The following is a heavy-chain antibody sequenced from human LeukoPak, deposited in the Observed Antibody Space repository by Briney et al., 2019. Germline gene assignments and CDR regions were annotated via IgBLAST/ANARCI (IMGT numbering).Heavy chain of an antibody. CDR3: ARDLWTNRYCSSTSCFDAFDI. D-gene: IGHD2-2*01. Sequence: SVKVSCKASGGTFSSYAISWVRQAPGQGLEWMGGIIPIFGTANYAQKFQGRVTITADESTSTAYMELSSQRSEDTAVYYCARDLWTNRYCSSTSCFDAFDIWGQGTMVTVSS. V-gene: IGHV1-69*01. J-gene: IGHJ3*02. CDR1: GGTFSSYA. CDR2: IIPIFGTA.